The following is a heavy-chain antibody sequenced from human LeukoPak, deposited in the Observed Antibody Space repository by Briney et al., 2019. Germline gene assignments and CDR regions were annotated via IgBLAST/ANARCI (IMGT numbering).Heavy chain of an antibody. D-gene: IGHD3-22*01. J-gene: IGHJ4*02. CDR3: ARYPENYYDVTGYFDL. CDR2: IYPGDSDT. Sequence: GESLKISCKGSGYSFTTYWIGWVRQMPGKGLECLGVIYPGDSDTRYSPSFQGQVTISADKSISTAYLQWSSLKASDTAIYYCARYPENYYDVTGYFDLWGQGTLVTVSS. CDR1: GYSFTTYW. V-gene: IGHV5-51*01.